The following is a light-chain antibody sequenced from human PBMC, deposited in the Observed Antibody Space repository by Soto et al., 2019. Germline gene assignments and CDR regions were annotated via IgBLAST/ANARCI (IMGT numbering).Light chain of an antibody. CDR1: QDINSA. CDR3: QQFANYPRT. J-gene: IGKJ4*01. Sequence: AIQLTQSPSSLSASAGDGVNIFCRASQDINSALAWYQQKPGKPPRLLISDASSLESGVPSRFSGSGSGTDFTLTISSLQPEDFATYYCQQFANYPRTFGGGTKVDIK. V-gene: IGKV1D-13*01. CDR2: DAS.